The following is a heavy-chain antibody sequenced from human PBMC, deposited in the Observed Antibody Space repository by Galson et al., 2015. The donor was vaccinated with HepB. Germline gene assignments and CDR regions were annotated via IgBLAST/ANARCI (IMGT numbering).Heavy chain of an antibody. J-gene: IGHJ3*02. D-gene: IGHD2-2*01. CDR3: GISIVVVPASDPYDAFDM. Sequence: SVKVSCKASGYTFISYYMHWVRQAPGQGLEWMGIISPSGGSTTYAQKFQGRVTMTRDTSTTTVNMELSSLRSEDTAVYYCGISIVVVPASDPYDAFDMWGQGTMVTVSS. CDR1: GYTFISYY. CDR2: ISPSGGST. V-gene: IGHV1-46*01.